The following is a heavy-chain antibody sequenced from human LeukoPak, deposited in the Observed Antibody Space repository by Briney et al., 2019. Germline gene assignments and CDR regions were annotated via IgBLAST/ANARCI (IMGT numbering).Heavy chain of an antibody. CDR3: ARGPNSNWSGLDF. J-gene: IGHJ4*02. Sequence: GGSLRLSCAASGLTFSSHWMHWVRQAPGKRLVWVSRITNDGSSTTYADSVKGRFTVSRDNAKNTLYLQVNNLRAEDTAVYYCARGPNSNWSGLDFWGQGTLLTVSS. CDR2: ITNDGSST. CDR1: GLTFSSHW. D-gene: IGHD6-6*01. V-gene: IGHV3-74*01.